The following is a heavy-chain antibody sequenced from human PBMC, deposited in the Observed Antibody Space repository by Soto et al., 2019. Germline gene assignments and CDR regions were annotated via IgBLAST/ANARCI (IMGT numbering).Heavy chain of an antibody. CDR3: ARNYEGYCSSTSCYVLWFDP. CDR2: ISAYNGNT. V-gene: IGHV1-18*01. D-gene: IGHD2-2*01. J-gene: IGHJ5*02. CDR1: GGTFSSYA. Sequence: ASVKVSCKASGGTFSSYAISWVRQAPGQGLEWMGWISAYNGNTNYAQKLQGRVTMTTDTSTSTAYMELRSLRSDDTAVYYCARNYEGYCSSTSCYVLWFDPWGQGTLVTVSS.